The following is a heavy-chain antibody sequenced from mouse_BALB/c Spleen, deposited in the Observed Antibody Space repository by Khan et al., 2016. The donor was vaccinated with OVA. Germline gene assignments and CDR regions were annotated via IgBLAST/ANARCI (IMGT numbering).Heavy chain of an antibody. CDR1: GYTFTNYG. CDR3: ARVGNYWYFDV. J-gene: IGHJ1*01. CDR2: INTYTGEP. D-gene: IGHD2-1*01. V-gene: IGHV9-3-1*01. Sequence: QVQLKQSGPELKKPGETVKISCKASGYTFTNYGMNWVKQAPGKGLKWMGWINTYTGEPTYGDDLKGRFAFSLETSASTAYLQINNLKNDDTATYFCARVGNYWYFDVWGAGTTVTVSS.